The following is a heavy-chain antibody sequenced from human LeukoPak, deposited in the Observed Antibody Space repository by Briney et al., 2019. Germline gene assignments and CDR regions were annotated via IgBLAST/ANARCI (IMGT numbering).Heavy chain of an antibody. Sequence: GASVKVSCKVSGYTLTELSMHWVRQAPGKGLEWMGGFDPEDGETIYAQKFQGRVTMTEDTSTDTAYMELSSLRSEDTAVYYCATPDIVATFGGLFDPWGQGTLVTVSS. CDR3: ATPDIVATFGGLFDP. D-gene: IGHD5-12*01. CDR1: GYTLTELS. V-gene: IGHV1-24*01. CDR2: FDPEDGET. J-gene: IGHJ5*02.